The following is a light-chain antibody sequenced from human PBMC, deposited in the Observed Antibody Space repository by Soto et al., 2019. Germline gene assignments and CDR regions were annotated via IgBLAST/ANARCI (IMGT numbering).Light chain of an antibody. CDR1: QSVSSN. V-gene: IGKV3-15*01. CDR2: GAS. Sequence: EIVLTQSPATLSLSPGERATLSCRASQSVSSNLAWYQQKPGQAPRLLIYGASTRATGIPARFSGSGSGTEFTLTISILQSEDFAVYYCQQYNNLPLRFGPGTKVDIK. J-gene: IGKJ3*01. CDR3: QQYNNLPLR.